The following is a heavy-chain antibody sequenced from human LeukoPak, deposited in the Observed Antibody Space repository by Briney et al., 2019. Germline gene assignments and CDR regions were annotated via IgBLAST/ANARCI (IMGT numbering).Heavy chain of an antibody. D-gene: IGHD5-12*01. Sequence: SGGSLRLSCAASGFTFSDYYMSWISQAPGKGLEWVSYISSSGSAIYFADSVKGRFTISRDNAKSSLYLQMNSLRVEDTAVYYCARDALSGYAANRYFDLWGRGTLVTVSS. J-gene: IGHJ2*01. V-gene: IGHV3-11*01. CDR2: ISSSGSAI. CDR3: ARDALSGYAANRYFDL. CDR1: GFTFSDYY.